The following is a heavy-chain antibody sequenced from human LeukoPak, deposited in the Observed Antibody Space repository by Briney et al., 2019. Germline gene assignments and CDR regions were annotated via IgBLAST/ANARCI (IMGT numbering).Heavy chain of an antibody. J-gene: IGHJ4*02. D-gene: IGHD3-22*01. CDR2: IDTLGDT. Sequence: GGSLRLSCAASGFTFSSYDMHWVRQATGKGLEWVSAIDTLGDTDYPDSVKGRFTISRENAKNSVYLQMNNLRAGDTAVYYCARGRNSNYYDSSGYYPYWGQGTLVTVSS. CDR1: GFTFSSYD. V-gene: IGHV3-13*01. CDR3: ARGRNSNYYDSSGYYPY.